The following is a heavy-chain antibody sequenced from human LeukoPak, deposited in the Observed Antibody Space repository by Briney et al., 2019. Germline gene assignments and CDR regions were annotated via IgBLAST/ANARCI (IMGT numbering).Heavy chain of an antibody. J-gene: IGHJ3*02. CDR3: ARDDYYDSSGYPDAFDI. V-gene: IGHV3-21*01. Sequence: GGSLRLSCAASGFTFSSYSMNWVRQAPGKGLEWVSSISSSSSYIYYADSVKGRFTISRDSAKNSLYLQMNSLRAEDTAVYCCARDDYYDSSGYPDAFDIWGQGTMVTVSS. D-gene: IGHD3-22*01. CDR2: ISSSSSYI. CDR1: GFTFSSYS.